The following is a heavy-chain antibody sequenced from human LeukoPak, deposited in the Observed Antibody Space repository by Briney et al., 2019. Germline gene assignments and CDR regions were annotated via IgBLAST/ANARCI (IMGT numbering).Heavy chain of an antibody. CDR3: ARARGARGRDSSGYLY. Sequence: GGSLRLSSAASGFTFSSYAMHWVRQAPGKGLEWVAVISYDGSNKYYADSVKGRFTISRDNSKNTLYLQMNSLRAEDTAVYYCARARGARGRDSSGYLYWGQGTLVTVSS. D-gene: IGHD3-22*01. V-gene: IGHV3-30-3*01. CDR1: GFTFSSYA. J-gene: IGHJ4*02. CDR2: ISYDGSNK.